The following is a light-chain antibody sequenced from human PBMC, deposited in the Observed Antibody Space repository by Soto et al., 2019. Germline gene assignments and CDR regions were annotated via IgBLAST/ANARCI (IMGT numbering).Light chain of an antibody. CDR1: SSDVGGYNS. V-gene: IGLV2-11*01. Sequence: QSVLTQPRSGSGSPGQSVTISCTGTSSDVGGYNSVSWYQQHPGKAPKLMIYDVSKRPSGLPDRFSGSKSGNTASLTISGLQAQDEADYYCCSYAGSYTSYVFATGTKVPVL. CDR3: CSYAGSYTSYV. CDR2: DVS. J-gene: IGLJ1*01.